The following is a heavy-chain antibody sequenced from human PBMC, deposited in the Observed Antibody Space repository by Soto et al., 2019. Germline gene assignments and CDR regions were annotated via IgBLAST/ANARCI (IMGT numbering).Heavy chain of an antibody. CDR3: AHKVDGYRGFKY. J-gene: IGHJ4*02. CDR2: IYWDDDK. D-gene: IGHD5-12*01. CDR1: GFSLFTSGVG. V-gene: IGHV2-5*02. Sequence: QITLKESGPTLVKPTQTLTLTCTLSGFSLFTSGVGVGWIRQPPGEALEWLALIYWDDDKRYSPILRSRLTITKDTSKNQVVLTVTNMEPVDTATYYCAHKVDGYRGFKYWGQGTLVTVSS.